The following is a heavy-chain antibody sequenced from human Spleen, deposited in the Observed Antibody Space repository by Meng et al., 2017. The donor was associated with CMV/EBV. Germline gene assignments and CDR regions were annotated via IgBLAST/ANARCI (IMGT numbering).Heavy chain of an antibody. V-gene: IGHV3-53*01. CDR2: FYSGGST. D-gene: IGHD4-23*01. J-gene: IGHJ4*02. CDR1: GFTVSSNY. Sequence: GGSLRLSCAASGFTVSSNYMSWVRQAPGKGLEWASVFYSGGSTYYADSVKGRFTISRDNSKNTLYLQMNSLRVEDTAVYYCARVEVHGGKLTYFDDWGQGTLVTVSS. CDR3: ARVEVHGGKLTYFDD.